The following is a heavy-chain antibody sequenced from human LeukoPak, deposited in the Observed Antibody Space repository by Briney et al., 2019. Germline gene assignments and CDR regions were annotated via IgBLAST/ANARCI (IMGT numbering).Heavy chain of an antibody. CDR2: IYTSGST. CDR1: GGSISSGSYY. Sequence: SQTLSLTCTVSGGSISSGSYYWSWLRQPAGKGLEWVGRIYTSGSTNYNPSLKSRVTISVDTSKNQFSLKLSSVTAADTAVYYCAREVTIFGVVTRARFDPWGQGTLVTVSS. J-gene: IGHJ5*02. V-gene: IGHV4-61*02. D-gene: IGHD3-3*01. CDR3: AREVTIFGVVTRARFDP.